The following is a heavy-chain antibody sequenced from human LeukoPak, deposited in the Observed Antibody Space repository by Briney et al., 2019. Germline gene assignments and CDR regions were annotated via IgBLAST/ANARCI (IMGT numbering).Heavy chain of an antibody. CDR1: GVSISSSNSY. V-gene: IGHV4-39*07. CDR3: ARGHLTGRGYFDY. Sequence: SETLSLTCTVSGVSISSSNSYWGWIRQPPGKGLEWIGSIYYSGNTYYNASLKSQVSISIDTSKNQFSLRLTSATAADTAVYYCARGHLTGRGYFDYWGQGTLVTVSS. D-gene: IGHD1-20*01. CDR2: IYYSGNT. J-gene: IGHJ4*02.